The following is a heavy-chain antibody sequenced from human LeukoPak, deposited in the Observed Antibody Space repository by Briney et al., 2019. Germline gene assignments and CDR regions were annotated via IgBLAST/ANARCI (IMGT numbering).Heavy chain of an antibody. Sequence: GRSLRLSCAASGFTFSSYGMHWVRQAPGKGLEWVAVISYDGSNKYYADSVKGRFTISRDNSKNTLYLQMNSLRAEDTAVYYCAKRGRKGYSYGPDAFDIWGQGTMVTVSS. D-gene: IGHD5-18*01. CDR2: ISYDGSNK. V-gene: IGHV3-30*18. CDR1: GFTFSSYG. CDR3: AKRGRKGYSYGPDAFDI. J-gene: IGHJ3*02.